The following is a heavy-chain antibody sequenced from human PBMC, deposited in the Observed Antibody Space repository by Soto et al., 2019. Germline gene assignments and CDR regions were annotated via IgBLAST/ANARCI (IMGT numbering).Heavy chain of an antibody. CDR2: IGHRGST. V-gene: IGHV4-34*01. Sequence: SETLSLTCAVYGGSFSGYYWSWIRQPPGKGLEWIGEIGHRGSTIYNPSLESRVTISEDSSNNQFSLKLNSVTAADTAVYYCARGDQGFDYWGQGTLVTVSS. J-gene: IGHJ4*02. CDR3: ARGDQGFDY. CDR1: GGSFSGYY.